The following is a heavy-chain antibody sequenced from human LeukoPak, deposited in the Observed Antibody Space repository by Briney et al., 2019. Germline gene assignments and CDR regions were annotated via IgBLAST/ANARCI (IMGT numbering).Heavy chain of an antibody. CDR2: IYYSGST. J-gene: IGHJ6*03. D-gene: IGHD1-26*01. CDR3: ARVVGATDPYYYYYMDV. CDR1: GGSISSHY. Sequence: SETLSLTCTVSGGSISSHYWSWIRQSPGKGLEWIGYIYYSGSTNYNPSLKSRVTISVGPSKNQFSLQLSSVTAADTAVYYCARVVGATDPYYYYYMDVWGKGITVTVSS. V-gene: IGHV4-59*11.